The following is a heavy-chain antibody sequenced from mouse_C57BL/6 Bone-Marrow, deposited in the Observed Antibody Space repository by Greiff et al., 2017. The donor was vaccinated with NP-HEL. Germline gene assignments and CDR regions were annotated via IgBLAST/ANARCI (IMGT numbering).Heavy chain of an antibody. V-gene: IGHV5-9-1*02. D-gene: IGHD1-1*01. CDR1: GFTFSSYA. J-gene: IGHJ2*01. CDR2: ISSGGDYI. CDR3: TREDYYGSSFIY. Sequence: EVMLVESGEGLVKPGGSLKLSCAASGFTFSSYAMSWVRQTPEKRLEWVAYISSGGDYIYYADTVKGRFTISRDNARNTLYLQMSSLKSEDTAMYYCTREDYYGSSFIYWGQGTTLTVSS.